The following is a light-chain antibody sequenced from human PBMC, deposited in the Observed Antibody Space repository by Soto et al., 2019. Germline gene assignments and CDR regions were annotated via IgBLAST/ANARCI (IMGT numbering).Light chain of an antibody. CDR2: DAT. CDR1: QSVGIY. Sequence: VLTQSPVTLSLSPGETATLFCKASQSVGIYLGWFQQKPGQAPRVLIYDATNRAGGVPDRFSGSGSGTDVTLTISSLEAEDSAVYYCQQRDIWPPLTFGGGTKLEIK. V-gene: IGKV3-11*01. CDR3: QQRDIWPPLT. J-gene: IGKJ4*01.